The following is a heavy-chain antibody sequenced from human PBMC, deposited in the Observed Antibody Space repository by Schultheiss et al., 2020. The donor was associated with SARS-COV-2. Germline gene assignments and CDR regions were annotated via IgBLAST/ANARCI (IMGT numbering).Heavy chain of an antibody. J-gene: IGHJ4*02. V-gene: IGHV4-59*01. D-gene: IGHD6-19*01. Sequence: SETLSLTCAVYGGSFSGYYWSWIRQPPGKGLEWIGYIYYSGSTNYNPSLKSRVTISVDTSKNQFSLKLSSVTAADTAVYYCAGPKRYSSGWYYFDYWGQGTLVTVAS. CDR1: GGSFSGYY. CDR2: IYYSGST. CDR3: AGPKRYSSGWYYFDY.